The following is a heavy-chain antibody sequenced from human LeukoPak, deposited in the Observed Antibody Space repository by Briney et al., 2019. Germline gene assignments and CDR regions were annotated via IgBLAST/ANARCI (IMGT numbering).Heavy chain of an antibody. V-gene: IGHV1-24*01. J-gene: IGHJ3*02. CDR1: GYTLTELS. CDR2: FDPEDGET. Sequence: ASVKVSCKVSGYTLTELSMHWVRQAPGKGLEWMGGFDPEDGETTYAQKFQGRVTMTEDTSTDTAYMELSSLRSEDTAVYYCATDSVTTVTINAFDIWGQGTMVTVSS. D-gene: IGHD4-17*01. CDR3: ATDSVTTVTINAFDI.